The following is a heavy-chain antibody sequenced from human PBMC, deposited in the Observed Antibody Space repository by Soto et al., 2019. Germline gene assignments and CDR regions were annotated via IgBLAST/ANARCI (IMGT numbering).Heavy chain of an antibody. CDR3: ARDDSDWFFN. V-gene: IGHV3-73*02. J-gene: IGHJ4*02. D-gene: IGHD3-9*01. Sequence: EVQLVESGGDLVQPGGSLKLSCAASGFTFGASNLQWGRQASGKGLEWLGRIGSKGDTYATTYAASVKGRCTISRDYSNQTAYLQMNNMESEDKAVYYCARDDSDWFFNWGRGTLVTVSS. CDR2: IGSKGDTYAT. CDR1: GFTFGASN.